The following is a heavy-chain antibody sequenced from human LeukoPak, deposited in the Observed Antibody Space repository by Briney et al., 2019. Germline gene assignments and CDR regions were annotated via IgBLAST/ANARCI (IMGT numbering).Heavy chain of an antibody. CDR2: ISYDGSKK. V-gene: IGHV3-30*03. D-gene: IGHD3-10*01. Sequence: GRSLRLSCAASGFTFSSYGMHWVRQAPGKGLEWVAVISYDGSKKYYADSVKGRFTISRDNSKNTLFLQMNSLRAEDTAVYYCARYGSGKNFDYWGQGTLVTVSS. J-gene: IGHJ4*02. CDR1: GFTFSSYG. CDR3: ARYGSGKNFDY.